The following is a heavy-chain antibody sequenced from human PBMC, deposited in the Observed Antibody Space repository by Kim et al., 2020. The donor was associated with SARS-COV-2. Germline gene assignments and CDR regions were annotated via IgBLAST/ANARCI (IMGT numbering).Heavy chain of an antibody. CDR1: GFTFSTYA. V-gene: IGHV3-23*01. D-gene: IGHD2-15*01. CDR2: ISPSGGTI. Sequence: GGSLRLSCAASGFTFSTYAMTWVRQAPGKGLEWVSGISPSGGTIYYADSVKGRFTISRDNSKNTLCLQMNSLRAEDTAVYYCARTWRYCSGGSCYPWGFDYWGQGTLVTVSS. J-gene: IGHJ4*02. CDR3: ARTWRYCSGGSCYPWGFDY.